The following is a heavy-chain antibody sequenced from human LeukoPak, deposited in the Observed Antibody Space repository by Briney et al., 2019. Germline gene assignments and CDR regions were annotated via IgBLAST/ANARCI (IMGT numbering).Heavy chain of an antibody. D-gene: IGHD3-10*01. J-gene: IGHJ5*02. CDR3: AREYTMVRGVIITGWFDP. CDR2: INHSGST. Sequence: NPSETLSLTCAVYGGSFSGYYWSWIRQPPGKGLEWIGEINHSGSTNYSPSLKSRVTISVDTSKNQFSLKLSSVTAADTAVYYCAREYTMVRGVIITGWFDPWGQGTLVTVSS. CDR1: GGSFSGYY. V-gene: IGHV4-34*01.